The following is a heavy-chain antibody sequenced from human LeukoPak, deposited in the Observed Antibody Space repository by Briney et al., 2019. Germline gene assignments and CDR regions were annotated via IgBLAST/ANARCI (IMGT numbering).Heavy chain of an antibody. CDR1: GGSISSYY. J-gene: IGHJ5*02. CDR2: MYYSGST. CDR3: ARLSSTWSPRFDP. Sequence: SETLPLTCTVSGGSISSYYWSWIRQPPGKGLERIGYMYYSGSTNYNPSLKGRVTISVDTSKNQFSLKLSSVTAADTAVYYCARLSSTWSPRFDPWGQGTLVTVSS. V-gene: IGHV4-59*08. D-gene: IGHD2-2*01.